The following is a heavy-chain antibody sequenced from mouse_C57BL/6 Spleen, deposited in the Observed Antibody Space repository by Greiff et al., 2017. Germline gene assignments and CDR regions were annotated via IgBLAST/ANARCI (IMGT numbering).Heavy chain of an antibody. CDR3: ARSDYYGNAYYFDY. CDR1: GYTFTDYY. CDR2: IYPGSGNT. J-gene: IGHJ2*01. D-gene: IGHD1-1*01. V-gene: IGHV1-76*01. Sequence: QVQLQQSGAELVRPGASVKLSCKASGYTFTDYYINWVKQRPGQGLEWIARIYPGSGNTYYNEKFKGKATLTAEKSSSTAYMQLSSLTSEDSAVYFCARSDYYGNAYYFDYWGQGTTLTVSS.